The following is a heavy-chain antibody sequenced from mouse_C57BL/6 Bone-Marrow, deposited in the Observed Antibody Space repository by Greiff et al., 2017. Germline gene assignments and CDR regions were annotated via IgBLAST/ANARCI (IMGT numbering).Heavy chain of an antibody. CDR1: GFNIKDDY. CDR3: TRIAY. CDR2: IDPENGDT. J-gene: IGHJ3*01. Sequence: EVKLMESGAELVRPGASVKLSCTASGFNIKDDYMHWVKQRPEQGLEWIGWIDPENGDTEYASKFHGKATITVDTSSNTSYLQLSSLTSEDTAVYYCTRIAYWGQGTLVTVSA. V-gene: IGHV14-4*01.